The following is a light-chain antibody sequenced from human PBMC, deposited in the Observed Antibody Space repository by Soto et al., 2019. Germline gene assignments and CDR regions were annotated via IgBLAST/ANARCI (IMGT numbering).Light chain of an antibody. V-gene: IGKV1-39*01. CDR1: QSISSH. CDR3: QQSYSNSIT. CDR2: AAS. Sequence: DIQMTQSPSSLSASIGDRITITCRASQSISSHLYWFQQKPGQAPKLLIYAASSLQSGVPSRFSGSGSGTDLTLTISSLQPEDFATYYCQQSYSNSITFGQGTRLEIK. J-gene: IGKJ5*01.